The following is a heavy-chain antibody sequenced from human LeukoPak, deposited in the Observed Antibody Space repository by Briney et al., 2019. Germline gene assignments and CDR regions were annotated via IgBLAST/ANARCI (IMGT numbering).Heavy chain of an antibody. CDR1: GYTFTGYY. CDR2: INPNSGGT. CDR3: ARAAIFGVVIIPFDY. D-gene: IGHD3-3*01. J-gene: IGHJ4*02. Sequence: ASVKVSCKASGYTFTGYYMHLVRQAPGQGLEWMGWINPNSGGTNYAQKFQGRVTMTRDTSISTAYMELSRLRSDDTAVYYCARAAIFGVVIIPFDYWGQGTLVTVSS. V-gene: IGHV1-2*02.